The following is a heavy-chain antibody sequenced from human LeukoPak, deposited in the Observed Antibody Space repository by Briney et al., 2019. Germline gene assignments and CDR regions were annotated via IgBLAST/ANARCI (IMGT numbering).Heavy chain of an antibody. J-gene: IGHJ6*03. V-gene: IGHV3-7*01. CDR1: GFTFSSYW. CDR2: IKQDGSEK. D-gene: IGHD6-13*01. CDR3: ATYIAAAGPQPYYYYYYMDV. Sequence: GGSLRLSCVDSGFTFSSYWMSGVRQAPGKGLEWVANIKQDGSEKYYVDSVKGRFTISRDNAKNSLYLQMNSLRAEDTAVYYCATYIAAAGPQPYYYYYYMDVWGKGTTVTVSS.